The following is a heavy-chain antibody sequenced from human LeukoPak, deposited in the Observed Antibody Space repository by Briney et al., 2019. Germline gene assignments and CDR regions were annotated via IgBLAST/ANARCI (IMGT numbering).Heavy chain of an antibody. CDR2: ISYDGSNK. D-gene: IGHD6-19*01. Sequence: GGSLRLSCAASGFTFSSYAMHWVRQAPGKGLEWVAVISYDGSNKYYADSVKGRFTISRDNSKNTLYLQTNSLRAEDTAVYYCAGEPEGRLNRMAVAGPGAFDIWGQGTMVTVSS. J-gene: IGHJ3*02. CDR1: GFTFSSYA. V-gene: IGHV3-30*04. CDR3: AGEPEGRLNRMAVAGPGAFDI.